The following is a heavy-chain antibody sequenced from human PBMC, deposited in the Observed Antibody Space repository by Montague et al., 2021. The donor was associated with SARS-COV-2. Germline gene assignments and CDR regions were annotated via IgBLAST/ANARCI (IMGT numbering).Heavy chain of an antibody. Sequence: SETLSLTCDVYGGSFSSYWSWIRQPPGRGLEWVGQISHGGGTTYNPPLKSRVTISVDTSKNQVSLKLSAVTAADTAVYYWASQCGGGRCCFGMDVWGQGTTVTVSS. CDR2: ISHGGGT. CDR1: GGSFSSY. CDR3: ASQCGGGRCCFGMDV. D-gene: IGHD2-15*01. V-gene: IGHV4-34*01. J-gene: IGHJ6*02.